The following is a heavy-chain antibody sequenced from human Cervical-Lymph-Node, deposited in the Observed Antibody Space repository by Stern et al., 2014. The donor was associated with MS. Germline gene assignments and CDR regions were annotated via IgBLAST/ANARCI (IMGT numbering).Heavy chain of an antibody. Sequence: VQLLQSGAEVKKPWASVTASCKASGYTFTSYYMHCVRQAPGQGLAWMGIINHSGGSTSCEQKFQGRVNMTRDKSTSTVYMELSSLRTEDTAVYYWAREVAGHRLGMMDVWGQGTTVTVAS. CDR1: GYTFTSYY. J-gene: IGHJ6*02. CDR2: INHSGGST. CDR3: AREVAGHRLGMMDV. V-gene: IGHV1-46*01. D-gene: IGHD6-19*01.